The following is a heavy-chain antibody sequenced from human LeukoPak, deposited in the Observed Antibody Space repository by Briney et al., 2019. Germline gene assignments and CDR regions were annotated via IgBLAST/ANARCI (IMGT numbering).Heavy chain of an antibody. V-gene: IGHV1-18*01. Sequence: GASVKVSCKASGYTFTSYGISWVRQAPGQGLEWMGWISAYNGNTNYAQKLQGRVTMTTDTSTSTAYMELRSLRSDDTAVYNCARDFNGIDIVVVVAATNWFDPWGQGTLVTVSS. CDR2: ISAYNGNT. D-gene: IGHD2-15*01. CDR3: ARDFNGIDIVVVVAATNWFDP. CDR1: GYTFTSYG. J-gene: IGHJ5*02.